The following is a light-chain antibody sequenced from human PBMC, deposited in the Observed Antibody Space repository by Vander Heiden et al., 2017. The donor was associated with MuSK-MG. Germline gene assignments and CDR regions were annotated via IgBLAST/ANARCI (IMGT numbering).Light chain of an antibody. CDR2: DVA. V-gene: IGLV2-14*01. CDR1: SNDVGSYDY. Sequence: QSALTQPASVSGSPGQSITISCTGTSNDVGSYDYVSWYQQHPGKAPKLIIYDVANRPSGVSNRFSGSKSGNTASLTISGLQTEDEADFYCSSYTASSTLVFGGGTRLTVL. J-gene: IGLJ2*01. CDR3: SSYTASSTLV.